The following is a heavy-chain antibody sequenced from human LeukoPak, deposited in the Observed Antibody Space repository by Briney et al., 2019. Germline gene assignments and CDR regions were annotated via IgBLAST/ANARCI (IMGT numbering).Heavy chain of an antibody. CDR2: IYYSGST. Sequence: SETLSLTCTVSGDSISSSSYYWGWFRQPPGKGLKWIGSIYYSGSTYYNPSLKSRLTISVDTSKNQFSLKLSSVTAADTAAYYCARAARGGFSYGPFDYWGQGTRVTVSS. CDR1: GDSISSSSYY. D-gene: IGHD5-18*01. V-gene: IGHV4-39*07. J-gene: IGHJ4*01. CDR3: ARAARGGFSYGPFDY.